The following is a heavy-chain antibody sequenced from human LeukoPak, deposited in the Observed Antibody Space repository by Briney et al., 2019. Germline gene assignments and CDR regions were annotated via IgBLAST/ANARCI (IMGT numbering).Heavy chain of an antibody. J-gene: IGHJ6*02. CDR2: IYSGGST. CDR3: AKESRGSMDV. CDR1: GFTVSSNY. D-gene: IGHD3-10*01. Sequence: PGGSLRLSCAVSGFTVSSNYMSWVRQAPGKGLEWVSVIYSGGSTYYADSVKGRFTISRDNSKNTLYLQMNSLRAEDTAVYYCAKESRGSMDVWGQGTTVTVSS. V-gene: IGHV3-66*01.